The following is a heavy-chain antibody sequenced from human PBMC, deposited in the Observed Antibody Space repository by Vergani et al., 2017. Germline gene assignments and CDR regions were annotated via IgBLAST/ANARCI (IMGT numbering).Heavy chain of an antibody. D-gene: IGHD7-27*01. V-gene: IGHV1-3*01. CDR2: INAGNGNT. CDR1: GYTFTSYA. CDR3: ARSANWELWFDP. J-gene: IGHJ5*02. Sequence: QVQLVQSGAEVKKPGASVKVSCKASGYTFTSYAMHWVRQAPGQRLEWMGWINAGNGNTNYAQKLQGRVTMTTDTSTSTAYMELRSLRSDDTAVYYCARSANWELWFDPWGQGTLVTVSS.